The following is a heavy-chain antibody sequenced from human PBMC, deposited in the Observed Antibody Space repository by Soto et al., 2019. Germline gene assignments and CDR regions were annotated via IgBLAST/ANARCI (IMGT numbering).Heavy chain of an antibody. CDR2: INHSGST. D-gene: IGHD2-15*01. J-gene: IGHJ4*02. V-gene: IGHV4-34*01. CDR1: GGSFSGYY. CDR3: ASGGGEGHFDY. Sequence: QVQLQQWGAGLLKPSETLSLTCAVYGGSFSGYYWSWIRQPPGKGLEWIGEINHSGSTNYNPSLNVPVTIDVDPSKNQFSLKRSSVTAADTAVYYCASGGGEGHFDYWGQGTLVTVSS.